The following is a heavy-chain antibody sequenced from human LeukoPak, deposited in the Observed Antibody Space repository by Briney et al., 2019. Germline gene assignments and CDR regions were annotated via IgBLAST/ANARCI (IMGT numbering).Heavy chain of an antibody. CDR1: GVTFSSYA. D-gene: IGHD3-10*01. J-gene: IGHJ6*02. CDR3: AREEVRLVRGIDYYYYYGMDA. V-gene: IGHV3-30*04. Sequence: GGSLRLSCAASGVTFSSYAMHWVRQAPGKGLEWVAVISYDGSNKYYADSVKGRFTISRDNSKNTLYLQMNSLRAEDTAVYYCAREEVRLVRGIDYYYYYGMDAWGQGTTVTVSS. CDR2: ISYDGSNK.